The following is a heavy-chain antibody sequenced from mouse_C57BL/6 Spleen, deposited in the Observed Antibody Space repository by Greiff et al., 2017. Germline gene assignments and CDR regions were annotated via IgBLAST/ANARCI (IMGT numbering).Heavy chain of an antibody. CDR3: ARGGYGPYYFDY. CDR1: GYTFTGYW. Sequence: VQLQQPGAELVKPGASVKLSCKASGYTFTGYWMHWVKQRPGQGLEWIGMIHPNSGSTNYNEKFKSKATLTVDKSSSTAYMQLSSLTSEDSAVYYCARGGYGPYYFDYWGQGTTLTVSS. CDR2: IHPNSGST. J-gene: IGHJ2*01. D-gene: IGHD1-1*02. V-gene: IGHV1-64*01.